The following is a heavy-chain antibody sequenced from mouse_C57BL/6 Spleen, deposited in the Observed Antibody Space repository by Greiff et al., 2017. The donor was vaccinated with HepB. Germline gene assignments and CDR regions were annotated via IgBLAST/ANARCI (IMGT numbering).Heavy chain of an antibody. J-gene: IGHJ4*01. CDR3: VRRTAVAGAMDY. Sequence: EVQLVESGGGLVQPKGSLKLSCAASGFSFNTYAMNWVRQAPGKGVEWVARIRSKSNNYATYYADSVKDRFTISRDDSESMLYLQMNNLKTEDTAMYYCVRRTAVAGAMDYWGQGTSVTVSS. D-gene: IGHD1-1*01. CDR2: IRSKSNNYAT. V-gene: IGHV10-1*01. CDR1: GFSFNTYA.